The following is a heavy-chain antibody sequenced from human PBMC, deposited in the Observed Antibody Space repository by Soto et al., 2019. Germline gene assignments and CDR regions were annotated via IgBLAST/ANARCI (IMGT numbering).Heavy chain of an antibody. CDR1: GFTFSSYG. CDR3: ARGSAVERACGLDY. J-gene: IGHJ4*02. CDR2: ISYDGSNK. D-gene: IGHD2-21*01. V-gene: IGHV3-30*03. Sequence: QVQLVESGGGVVQPGRSLRLSCAASGFTFSSYGMHWVRQAPGKGLEWVAVISYDGSNKYYADSVKGRFTISRDNSKNTLYLQMNSLRTEDTAVYYCARGSAVERACGLDYWGQGTLVTVSS.